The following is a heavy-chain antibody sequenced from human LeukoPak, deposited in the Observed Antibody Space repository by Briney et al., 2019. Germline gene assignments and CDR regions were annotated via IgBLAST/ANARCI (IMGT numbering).Heavy chain of an antibody. CDR2: ISGTGANT. D-gene: IGHD6-19*01. J-gene: IGHJ4*02. Sequence: GGSLRLSCAVSGFTFSSYAMTWVRQAPGKGLEWVSAISGTGANTYYADSVKGRFTTSRDNPRSTLYLQMNSLSNEDTAVYYCAYADNNGWYYFDYWDQGTLVTVSS. V-gene: IGHV3-23*01. CDR3: AYADNNGWYYFDY. CDR1: GFTFSSYA.